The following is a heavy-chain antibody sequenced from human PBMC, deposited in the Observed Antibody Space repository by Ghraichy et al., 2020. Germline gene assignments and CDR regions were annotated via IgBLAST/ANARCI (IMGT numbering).Heavy chain of an antibody. CDR3: ARAGYCSGGSCNQPHNYYYYGMDV. CDR2: IYHSGST. Sequence: SETLSLTCAVSGYSISSGYYWGWIRQPPGKGLEWIGSIYHSGSTYYNPSLKSRVTISVDTSKNQFSLKLSSVTAADTAVYYCARAGYCSGGSCNQPHNYYYYGMDVWGQGTTVTVSS. D-gene: IGHD2-15*01. J-gene: IGHJ6*02. V-gene: IGHV4-38-2*01. CDR1: GYSISSGYY.